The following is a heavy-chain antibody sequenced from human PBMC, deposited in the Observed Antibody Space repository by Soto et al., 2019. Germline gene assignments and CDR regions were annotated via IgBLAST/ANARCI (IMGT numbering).Heavy chain of an antibody. V-gene: IGHV1-18*01. CDR2: ISVYDGNT. J-gene: IGHJ4*02. CDR1: GYTFTSYD. CDR3: SSALGIGDY. Sequence: QVQLVQSGPEVKKPGASVKVSCKASGYTFTSYDINWVRQAPGQGLEWMGWISVYDGNTNYAQKLQDRVTMTTDTSTSTAYMELRSLRYDDTAVYYCSSALGIGDYWGQGTKVTVS. D-gene: IGHD7-27*01.